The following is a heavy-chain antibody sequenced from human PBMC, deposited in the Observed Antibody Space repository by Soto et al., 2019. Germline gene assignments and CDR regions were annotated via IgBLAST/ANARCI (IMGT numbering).Heavy chain of an antibody. V-gene: IGHV4-34*01. CDR2: INQSGGT. D-gene: IGHD1-26*01. J-gene: IGHJ4*02. CDR1: GGSFSGYY. Sequence: QVQLQQWGAGLLKPSETLSLTCAVYGGSFSGYYWSWIRQSPGKGLEWIGEINQSGGTNYNPSLKSRVTLSVDASKNQFSLKLASVTAADTAVYYCARGLWEVRFDYWGQGTLVTVSS. CDR3: ARGLWEVRFDY.